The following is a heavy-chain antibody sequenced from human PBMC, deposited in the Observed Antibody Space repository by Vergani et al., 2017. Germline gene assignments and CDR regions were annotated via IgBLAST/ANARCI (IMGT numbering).Heavy chain of an antibody. CDR3: ARFLTGTTIYYYYGMDV. CDR1: GGSISSSNW. Sequence: QVQLQESGPGLVKPSGTLSLTCAVSGGSISSSNWWSWVRQPPGKGLEWFGEIYHSGSPNYNPSLKSRVTISVDKSKNQISLKLSSVTAADTAVYYCARFLTGTTIYYYYGMDVWGQGTTVTVSS. CDR2: IYHSGSP. J-gene: IGHJ6*02. V-gene: IGHV4-4*02. D-gene: IGHD1-20*01.